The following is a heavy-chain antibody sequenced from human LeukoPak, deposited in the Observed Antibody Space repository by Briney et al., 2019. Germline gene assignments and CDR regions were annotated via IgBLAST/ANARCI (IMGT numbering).Heavy chain of an antibody. Sequence: PGGSLRLSCAASGFTFSSYAMSWVRQAPGKGLEWVSSISRSSSDIYYADPVKGRFTISRDNAKNSLYLQMNSLRAEDTAIYYCARDPGYPYYYYMDVWGKGITVTVSS. CDR1: GFTFSSYA. CDR3: ARDPGYPYYYYMDV. D-gene: IGHD5-12*01. J-gene: IGHJ6*03. CDR2: ISRSSSDI. V-gene: IGHV3-21*01.